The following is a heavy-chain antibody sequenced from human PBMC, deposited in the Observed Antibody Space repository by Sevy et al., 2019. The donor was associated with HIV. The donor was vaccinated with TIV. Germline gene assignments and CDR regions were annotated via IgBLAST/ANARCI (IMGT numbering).Heavy chain of an antibody. Sequence: GESLKISCKGSGYSFTSYWIGWVRQMPGKGLEWMGIIYPGDSDTRYSPSFQGQVTISADKSISTAYLQWSSLKASDTAMYYCARGTVLEWLLSEYYFDYWGQGTLVTVSS. CDR1: GYSFTSYW. J-gene: IGHJ4*02. CDR2: IYPGDSDT. V-gene: IGHV5-51*01. D-gene: IGHD3-3*01. CDR3: ARGTVLEWLLSEYYFDY.